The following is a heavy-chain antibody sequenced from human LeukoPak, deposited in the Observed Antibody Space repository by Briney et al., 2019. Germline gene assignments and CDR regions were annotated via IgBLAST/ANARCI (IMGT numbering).Heavy chain of an antibody. V-gene: IGHV4-4*02. CDR2: INHSGST. Sequence: SGTLSLTCAVSGGSISSSNWWSWVRQPPGKGLEWIGEINHSGSTNYNPSLKSRVTISVDTSKKQFSLKLSSVTAADTAMYYCASPWGYGSGIWGQGTLVTVSS. CDR1: GGSISSSNW. CDR3: ASPWGYGSGI. J-gene: IGHJ4*02. D-gene: IGHD3-10*01.